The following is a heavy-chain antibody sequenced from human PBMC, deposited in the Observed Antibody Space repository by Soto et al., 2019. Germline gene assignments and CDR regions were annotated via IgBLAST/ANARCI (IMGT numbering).Heavy chain of an antibody. CDR1: GFTFNSYV. V-gene: IGHV3-23*01. Sequence: VGSLRLSCAASGFTFNSYVMTWVRQAPGEGLEWVSSISRSGRGSAYYADSVKGRFTISRDNSENTLFLQMNNLRDEDTALYYCARGRYLDSSDYWVANLHFDHWGLGTLVTVSS. D-gene: IGHD3-22*01. CDR2: ISRSGRGSA. CDR3: ARGRYLDSSDYWVANLHFDH. J-gene: IGHJ4*02.